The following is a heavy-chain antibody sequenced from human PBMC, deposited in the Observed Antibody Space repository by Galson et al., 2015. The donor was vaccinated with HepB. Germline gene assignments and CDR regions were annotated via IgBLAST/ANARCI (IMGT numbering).Heavy chain of an antibody. CDR3: AKTYSSSWYFDY. CDR2: ISGSGGST. D-gene: IGHD6-13*01. J-gene: IGHJ4*02. Sequence: SLRLSCAASGFTFSSYAMSWVRQAPGKGLEWVSAISGSGGSTYYADSVKGRFTISRDNSKNTLYLQMNSLRAEDTAVYYCAKTYSSSWYFDYWGQGTLVTVSS. V-gene: IGHV3-23*01. CDR1: GFTFSSYA.